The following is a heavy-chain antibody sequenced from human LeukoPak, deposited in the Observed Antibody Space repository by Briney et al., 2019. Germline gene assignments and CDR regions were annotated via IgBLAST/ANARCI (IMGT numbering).Heavy chain of an antibody. CDR1: GYSISSGYY. V-gene: IGHV4-38-2*02. J-gene: IGHJ4*02. CDR3: ATISGLTRDYYGSGPDDY. D-gene: IGHD3-10*01. CDR2: IYHSGST. Sequence: KPSETLSLTCTVSGYSISSGYYWGWIRQPPGKGLEWIGSIYHSGSTYYNPSLKSRVTISVDTSKNQFSLKLSSVTAADTAVYYCATISGLTRDYYGSGPDDYWGQGTLVTVSS.